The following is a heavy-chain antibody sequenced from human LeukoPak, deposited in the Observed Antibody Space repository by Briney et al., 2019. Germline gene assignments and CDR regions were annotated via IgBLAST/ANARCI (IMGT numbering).Heavy chain of an antibody. D-gene: IGHD6-19*01. Sequence: SETLSLTCTVSGGSISSYYWSWIRQPPGKGLEWIGYIYYSGSTNYSPSLKSRVTISVDTSKNQFSLKLSPVTAADTAVYYCARSYSSGWADYYYYGMDVWGQGTTVTVSS. CDR2: IYYSGST. J-gene: IGHJ6*02. V-gene: IGHV4-59*08. CDR1: GGSISSYY. CDR3: ARSYSSGWADYYYYGMDV.